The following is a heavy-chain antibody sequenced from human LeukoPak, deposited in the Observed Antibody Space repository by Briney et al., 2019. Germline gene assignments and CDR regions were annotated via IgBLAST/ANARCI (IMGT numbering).Heavy chain of an antibody. V-gene: IGHV4-59*08. CDR1: GGSISSYY. CDR3: ARAPILTGYYYFDY. J-gene: IGHJ4*02. D-gene: IGHD3-9*01. CDR2: IYYSGST. Sequence: PSETLSLTCSVSGGSISSYYWSWIRHPAGKGLEWIGYIYYSGSTNYNPSLKSRVTISVDRSKNQFSLKLSSVTAADTAVYYCARAPILTGYYYFDYWGQGTLVTVSS.